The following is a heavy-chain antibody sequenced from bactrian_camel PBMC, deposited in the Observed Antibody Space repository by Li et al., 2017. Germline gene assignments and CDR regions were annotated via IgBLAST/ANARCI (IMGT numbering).Heavy chain of an antibody. CDR1: GYTYPRYY. V-gene: IGHV3S55*01. J-gene: IGHJ4*01. CDR2: IDSDGAT. D-gene: IGHD6*01. CDR3: AVLSQFNHCRGVVVGIWQQYAS. Sequence: HVQLVESGGGSVQVGGSLKLSCAVSGYTYPRYYMAWFRQAPGKEREGLASIDSDGATTYADSVKGRFTVSHVNSNNTLHLQMNSLKPEDTAVYYCAVLSQFNHCRGVVVGIWQQYASWGQGTQVTVS.